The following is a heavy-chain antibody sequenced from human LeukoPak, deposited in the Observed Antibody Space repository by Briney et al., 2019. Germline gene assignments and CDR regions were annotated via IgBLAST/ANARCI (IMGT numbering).Heavy chain of an antibody. CDR2: ISAYNGNT. J-gene: IGHJ4*02. CDR3: AREVSPFGELLWGGFDY. D-gene: IGHD3-10*01. Sequence: GASVKVSCKASGYTFTIYGISWVRQAPGQGREWRGWISAYNGNTNYAKKLQGRVTMTTDTSTSTAYMELRSLRSDDTAVYYCAREVSPFGELLWGGFDYWGQGTLVTVSS. CDR1: GYTFTIYG. V-gene: IGHV1-18*01.